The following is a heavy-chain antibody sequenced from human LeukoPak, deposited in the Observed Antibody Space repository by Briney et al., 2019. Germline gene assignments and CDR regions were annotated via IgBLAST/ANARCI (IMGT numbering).Heavy chain of an antibody. CDR1: GGTFSSYA. CDR2: IIPIFGTA. Sequence: VASVKVSCKASGGTFSSYAISWVRQAPGQGLEWMGGIIPIFGTANYAQKFQGRVTITAGESTSTAYMELSSLRSEDTAVYYCARDQLAPNMDVWGQGTTVTVSS. J-gene: IGHJ6*02. V-gene: IGHV1-69*13. CDR3: ARDQLAPNMDV. D-gene: IGHD6-6*01.